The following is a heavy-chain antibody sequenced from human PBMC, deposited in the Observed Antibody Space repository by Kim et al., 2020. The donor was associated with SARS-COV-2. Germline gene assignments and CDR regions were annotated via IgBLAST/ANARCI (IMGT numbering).Heavy chain of an antibody. D-gene: IGHD4-17*01. Sequence: ASVKVSCKVSGYTLTELSMHWVRQAPGKGLEWMGGFDPEDGETIYAQKFQGRVTMTEDTSTDTAYMELSSLRSEDTAVYYCATAVTTGWFFDYWGQGTLVTVSS. J-gene: IGHJ4*02. CDR3: ATAVTTGWFFDY. V-gene: IGHV1-24*01. CDR1: GYTLTELS. CDR2: FDPEDGET.